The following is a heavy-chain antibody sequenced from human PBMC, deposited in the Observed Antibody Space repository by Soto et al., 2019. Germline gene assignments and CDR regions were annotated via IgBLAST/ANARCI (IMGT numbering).Heavy chain of an antibody. CDR2: IRSKAYGGTT. CDR1: GFTFGGYS. Sequence: GGSPRLSCTTSGFTFGGYSMSWVRQAPGKGLEGGGFIRSKAYGGTTEYAASVKGRFTISRDDSKSIAYLQMNSLKTEDTAVYYCTRAGDLGYCSSTSCESLFDYWGQGTLVTVSS. D-gene: IGHD2-2*01. V-gene: IGHV3-49*04. J-gene: IGHJ4*02. CDR3: TRAGDLGYCSSTSCESLFDY.